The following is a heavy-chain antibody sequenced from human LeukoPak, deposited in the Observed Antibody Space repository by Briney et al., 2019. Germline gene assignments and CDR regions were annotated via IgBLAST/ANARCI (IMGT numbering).Heavy chain of an antibody. V-gene: IGHV1-18*01. Sequence: ASVKVSCKASGYTFTSYGISWVRQAPGQGLEWMGWISAYNGNTNYAQKLQGRVTMTTDTSTSTAYMELRSLRSDDTAVYYSARDGYSSSWYSNNWFDPWGQGTLVTVSS. CDR3: ARDGYSSSWYSNNWFDP. D-gene: IGHD6-13*01. CDR2: ISAYNGNT. CDR1: GYTFTSYG. J-gene: IGHJ5*02.